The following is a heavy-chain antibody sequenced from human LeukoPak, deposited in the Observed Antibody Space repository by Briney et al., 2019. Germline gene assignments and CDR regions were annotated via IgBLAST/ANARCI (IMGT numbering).Heavy chain of an antibody. CDR1: GYTFTSYG. Sequence: ASVKVSCKASGYTFTSYGISWVRQAPGQGLEWMGWISAYNGNTNYAQKLQGRVTMTTDTSTSTAYMELRSLRSDDTAVYYCARGEYYYDSNGYIDYWGQGTLVTVSS. V-gene: IGHV1-18*01. CDR3: ARGEYYYDSNGYIDY. J-gene: IGHJ4*02. CDR2: ISAYNGNT. D-gene: IGHD3-22*01.